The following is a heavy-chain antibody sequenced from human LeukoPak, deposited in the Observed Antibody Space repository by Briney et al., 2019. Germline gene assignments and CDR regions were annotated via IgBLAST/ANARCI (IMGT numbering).Heavy chain of an antibody. CDR3: ARDYPSWHPGPIDY. CDR1: GFTFSSYS. J-gene: IGHJ4*02. D-gene: IGHD2-15*01. Sequence: GGSLRLSCAASGFTFSSYSMNWVRQAPGKGLEWVSSISSSSSYIYYADSVKGRFTISRDNAKSSLYLQMNSLRAEDTAVYYCARDYPSWHPGPIDYWGQVTLDTVSS. V-gene: IGHV3-21*01. CDR2: ISSSSSYI.